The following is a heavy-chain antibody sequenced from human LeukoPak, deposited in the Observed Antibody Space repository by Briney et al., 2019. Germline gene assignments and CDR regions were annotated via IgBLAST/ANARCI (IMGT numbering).Heavy chain of an antibody. D-gene: IGHD3-3*01. CDR1: GGSISSYY. Sequence: PSETLSLTCTVSGGSISSYYWSWIRQPAGKGLEWLGRIYTSGSTNYNPSLKSRVTMSVDTSKNQFSLKLSSVTAADTAVYYCARSYYDFWSGYHTYYYYYMDVWGKGTTVTVSS. J-gene: IGHJ6*03. CDR3: ARSYYDFWSGYHTYYYYYMDV. CDR2: IYTSGST. V-gene: IGHV4-4*07.